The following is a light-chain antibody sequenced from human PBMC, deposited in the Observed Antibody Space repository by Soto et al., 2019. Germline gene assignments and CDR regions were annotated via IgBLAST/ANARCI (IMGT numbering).Light chain of an antibody. V-gene: IGKV4-1*01. CDR1: QSVLYSSNNKNY. CDR2: WAS. CDR3: QQYYSSTQT. Sequence: DIVMTQSPDSLAVSLGERATINCKSSQSVLYSSNNKNYLAWYQQKPGQPPKLLIYWASTRESGVPDRFSGSGSGTDFTLTISRLQAEDVAVYYCQQYYSSTQTFGQGTKLEIK. J-gene: IGKJ2*01.